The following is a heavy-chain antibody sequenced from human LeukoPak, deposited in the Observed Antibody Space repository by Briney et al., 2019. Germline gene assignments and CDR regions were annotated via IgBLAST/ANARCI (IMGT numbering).Heavy chain of an antibody. CDR2: MHYSGST. Sequence: SETLSLTCTVSDGSISSHYWSWIRQPPGKGLEWIGHMHYSGSTNYNPSLKSRVTISIATSKNQFSLKLSSVTAADTAVYYCARDLVTVAKGFDIWGKGQWSASLQ. V-gene: IGHV4-59*11. J-gene: IGHJ3*02. CDR3: ARDLVTVAKGFDI. CDR1: DGSISSHY. D-gene: IGHD4-17*01.